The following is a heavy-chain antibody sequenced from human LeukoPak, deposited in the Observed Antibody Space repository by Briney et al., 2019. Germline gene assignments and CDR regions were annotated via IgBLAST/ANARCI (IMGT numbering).Heavy chain of an antibody. CDR1: GYLFTSYW. CDR2: IYPGDSDT. D-gene: IGHD1-1*01. V-gene: IGHV5-51*01. CDR3: ARLATGTSGYYYYMDV. Sequence: GESLKISRKGSGYLFTSYWIGLVRQMPGKGLEWMGIIYPGDSDTRYSPSFQGQVTISADKSISTAYLQWSSLKASDTAMYYCARLATGTSGYYYYMDVWGKGTTVTVSS. J-gene: IGHJ6*03.